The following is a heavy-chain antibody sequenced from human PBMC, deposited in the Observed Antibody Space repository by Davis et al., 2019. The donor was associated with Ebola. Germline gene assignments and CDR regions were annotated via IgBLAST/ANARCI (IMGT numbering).Heavy chain of an antibody. Sequence: HTGGSLRLSCAASGFTFSSYWMHWVRQAPGKGLVWVSRINSDGSSTGYADSVKGRFTISRDNAKNTLYLQMNSLRAEDTAVYYCARGSEMANPADGDYWGQGTLVTVSS. V-gene: IGHV3-74*01. CDR3: ARGSEMANPADGDY. CDR2: INSDGSST. CDR1: GFTFSSYW. D-gene: IGHD5-24*01. J-gene: IGHJ4*02.